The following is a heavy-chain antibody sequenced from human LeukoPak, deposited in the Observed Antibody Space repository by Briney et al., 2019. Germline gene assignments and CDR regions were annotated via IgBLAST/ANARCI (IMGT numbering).Heavy chain of an antibody. CDR3: VRDFLGESGAGGL. J-gene: IGHJ4*02. V-gene: IGHV3-21*06. D-gene: IGHD3-10*01. CDR1: GFTLSTYT. Sequence: PGGSLRLSCAASGFTLSTYTMNWVRQAPGKGLEWGSSISPTAISTWYADALKGRFTISRDNARNLLFLEGNGLRAEDTGVFYCVRDFLGESGAGGLWGQGTLVTVSS. CDR2: ISPTAIST.